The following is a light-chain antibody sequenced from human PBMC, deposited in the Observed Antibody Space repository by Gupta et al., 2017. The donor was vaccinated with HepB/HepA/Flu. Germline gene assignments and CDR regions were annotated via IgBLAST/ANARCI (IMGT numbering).Light chain of an antibody. V-gene: IGKV3-20*01. Sequence: IVLTHSPGTLSLSPGERGTLSCRTSQSVSGSSLAWYQQKPGQAPRLLIYGASSRATGIPDRFSGSGSGTDFTLTISRLEPEDFAVYYCQHYGSSTWTFGQGTKVEV. J-gene: IGKJ1*01. CDR3: QHYGSSTWT. CDR1: QSVSGSS. CDR2: GAS.